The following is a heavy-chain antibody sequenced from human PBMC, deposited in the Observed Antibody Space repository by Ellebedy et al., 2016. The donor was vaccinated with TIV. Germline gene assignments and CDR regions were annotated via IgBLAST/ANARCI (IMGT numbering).Heavy chain of an antibody. J-gene: IGHJ5*02. CDR3: ARDYINPRPYSSSWSNWFDP. D-gene: IGHD6-13*01. V-gene: IGHV1-69*13. CDR1: GGTFSSYA. CDR2: IIPIFGTA. Sequence: AASVKVSCKASGGTFSSYAISWVRQAPGQGLEWMGGIIPIFGTANYAQKFQGRVTITADESTSTAYMELSSLRSEDTAVYYCARDYINPRPYSSSWSNWFDPWGQGTLVTVSS.